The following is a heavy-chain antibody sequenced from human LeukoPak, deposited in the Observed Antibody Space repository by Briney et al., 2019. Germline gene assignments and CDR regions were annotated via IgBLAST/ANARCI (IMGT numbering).Heavy chain of an antibody. CDR2: IISSGGVT. J-gene: IGHJ4*02. CDR1: GFAFSSYA. Sequence: GGSLRLSCAASGFAFSSYAMSWVRQAPGKGLEWVSSIISSGGVTYYAGSLKGRFTISRDNSKNMVYLQMDSLRAEDSAVYYCAKNAGYSYGLYYFDYWGQGTLVTVSS. V-gene: IGHV3-23*01. D-gene: IGHD5-18*01. CDR3: AKNAGYSYGLYYFDY.